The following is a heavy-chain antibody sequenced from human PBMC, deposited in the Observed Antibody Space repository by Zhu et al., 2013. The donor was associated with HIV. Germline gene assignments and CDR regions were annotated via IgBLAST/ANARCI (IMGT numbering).Heavy chain of an antibody. D-gene: IGHD3-3*01. J-gene: IGHJ6*02. Sequence: QVQLMQSGAEVKKPGASMKVSCKVSGYSFSGYWIYWVRQAPGQGLEWMGWISPGNGDTKYAQKFEGRVTMTTDTSTSTAYMELRSLRSDDTAVYYCARATYYDFWSGYSEGGRYYGMDVWGQGTTVTVSS. CDR2: ISPGNGDT. V-gene: IGHV1-18*01. CDR1: GYSFSGYW. CDR3: ARATYYDFWSGYSEGGRYYGMDV.